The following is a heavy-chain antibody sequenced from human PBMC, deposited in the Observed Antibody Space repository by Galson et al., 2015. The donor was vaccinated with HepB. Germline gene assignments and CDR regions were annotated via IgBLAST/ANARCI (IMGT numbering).Heavy chain of an antibody. D-gene: IGHD3-9*01. J-gene: IGHJ5*02. Sequence: SLRLSCAASGFTFSSYGMHWVRQAPGKGLEWVAFIRYDGSNKYYADSVKGRFTISRDNSKNTLYLQMNSLRAEDTAVYYCASSRKHKYYDILTGLFTWGQGTLVTVSS. CDR3: ASSRKHKYYDILTGLFT. CDR2: IRYDGSNK. CDR1: GFTFSSYG. V-gene: IGHV3-30*02.